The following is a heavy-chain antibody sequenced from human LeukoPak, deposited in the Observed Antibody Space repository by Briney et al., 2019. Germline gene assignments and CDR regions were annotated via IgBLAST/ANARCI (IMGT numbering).Heavy chain of an antibody. V-gene: IGHV3-21*01. J-gene: IGHJ4*02. CDR1: GFTFSSYS. Sequence: GGSLRLSCAASGFTFSSYSMNWVRQAPGKGLEWVSSISSSSSYIYCADSVKGRFTISRDNAKNSLYLQMNSLRAEDTAVYYCARTYDSSGYSSYWGQGTLVTVSS. CDR3: ARTYDSSGYSSY. CDR2: ISSSSSYI. D-gene: IGHD3-22*01.